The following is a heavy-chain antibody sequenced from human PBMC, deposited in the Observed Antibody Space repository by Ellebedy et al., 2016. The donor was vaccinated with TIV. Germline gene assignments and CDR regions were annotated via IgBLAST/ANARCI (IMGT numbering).Heavy chain of an antibody. D-gene: IGHD1-1*01. V-gene: IGHV3-30*02. CDR2: IRFDASNE. CDR3: ARDDSRPGNGFDI. Sequence: GGSLRLSCAASGFTFSSYAMHWVRQAPGKGLEWVAFIRFDASNEYYADSVKGRFTISRDYSKNMLYLRLNSLRAEDTAVYYCARDDSRPGNGFDIWGLGTIVTVSS. J-gene: IGHJ3*02. CDR1: GFTFSSYA.